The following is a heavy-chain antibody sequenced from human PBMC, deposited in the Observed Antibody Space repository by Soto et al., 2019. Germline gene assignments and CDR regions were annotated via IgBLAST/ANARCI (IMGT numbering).Heavy chain of an antibody. J-gene: IGHJ5*01. V-gene: IGHV1-8*02. CDR2: MNLNSGNT. D-gene: IGHD3-10*01. CDR1: GYTFNNYD. CDR3: TRAYGAETFDF. Sequence: ASVKVSCKASGYTFNNYDIHWVRQAPGHGLEWMGWMNLNSGNTGYAQNFRGRVTMTQNTAIGTAYMELSSLRSDDTATYYCTRAYGAETFDFWGQGTRVTGS.